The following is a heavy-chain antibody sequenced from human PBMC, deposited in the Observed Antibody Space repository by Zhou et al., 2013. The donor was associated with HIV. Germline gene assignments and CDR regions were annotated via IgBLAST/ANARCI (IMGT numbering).Heavy chain of an antibody. V-gene: IGHV1-18*01. CDR2: VSAYNGDI. D-gene: IGHD6-19*01. CDR3: ARVEQWLPQTRAFDV. J-gene: IGHJ3*01. CDR1: GYIFTNYG. Sequence: QVQLVQSGAEVKKPGASVEISCKASGYIFTNYGVTWVRQAPGQGLEWMGWVSAYNGDIKYAQKYQGRVTMTTDTSSRTAYMDLRNLKSDDTAVYYCARVEQWLPQTRAFDVWGQGTMVTVSS.